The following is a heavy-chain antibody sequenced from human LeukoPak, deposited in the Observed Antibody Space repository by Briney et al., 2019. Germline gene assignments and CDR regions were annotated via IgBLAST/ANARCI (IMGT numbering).Heavy chain of an antibody. CDR1: GGTFSSYA. CDR3: ARDRVRGYSYGGFDY. Sequence: ASVKVSCKASGGTFSSYAISWVRQAPGQGLEWMGGIIPIFGTANYAQKFQGRVTITTDESTGTAYMELSSLRSEDTAVYYCARDRVRGYSYGGFDYWGQGTLVTVSS. D-gene: IGHD5-18*01. J-gene: IGHJ4*02. CDR2: IIPIFGTA. V-gene: IGHV1-69*05.